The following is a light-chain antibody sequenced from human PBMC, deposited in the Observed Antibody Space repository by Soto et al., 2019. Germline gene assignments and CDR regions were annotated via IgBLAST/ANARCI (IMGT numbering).Light chain of an antibody. J-gene: IGKJ1*01. Sequence: EIVLTQSPGTLSLSPGERATFSCRASQSVSNNYLAWYQQKPGQAPRLLIYGASTRATGIPARFSGSGSGTEFTLTISSLQSEDFAVYYCQQYNNWPRTFGQGTKVDIK. V-gene: IGKV3-15*01. CDR2: GAS. CDR1: QSVSNN. CDR3: QQYNNWPRT.